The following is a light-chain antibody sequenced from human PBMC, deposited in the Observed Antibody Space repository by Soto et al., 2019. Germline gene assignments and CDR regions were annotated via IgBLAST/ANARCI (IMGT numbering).Light chain of an antibody. CDR3: QQSYGAPLT. CDR1: QSVLSRSNNKNF. V-gene: IGKV4-1*01. J-gene: IGKJ2*01. CDR2: SAS. Sequence: DIVLTQSPDSLPVSLGDSATISCKSSQSVLSRSNNKNFLTWYQQKPGQPPKKLIYSASTRESGVPDRFSGSGSGTDCTLTISSLQAEEVAVYYCQQSYGAPLTFGQGTKLEIK.